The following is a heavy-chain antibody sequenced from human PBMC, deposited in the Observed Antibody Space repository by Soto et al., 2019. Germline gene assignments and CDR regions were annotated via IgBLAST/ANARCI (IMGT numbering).Heavy chain of an antibody. V-gene: IGHV3-21*01. D-gene: IGHD2-21*02. CDR3: ARFGVGGDTDY. J-gene: IGHJ4*02. CDR1: GFTFSSYS. CDR2: ISSSSSYI. Sequence: GSLRLSCAASGFTFSSYSMNWVRQAPGKGLEWVSSISSSSSYIYYADSVKGRFTISRDNAKNSLYLQMNSLRAEDTAVYYCARFGVGGDTDYWGQGTLVTVSS.